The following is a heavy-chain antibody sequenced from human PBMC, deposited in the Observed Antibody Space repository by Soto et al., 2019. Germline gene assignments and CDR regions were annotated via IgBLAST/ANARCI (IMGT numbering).Heavy chain of an antibody. Sequence: GGSLRLSCAASGFTFSSYSMNWVRQAPGKGLEWVSSISSSSSYIYYAHAVKGRFTISRDNAKNSLYLQMNSLRAEDTAVYYCARSETGDRGDAFDIWGQGTMVTVSS. D-gene: IGHD7-27*01. V-gene: IGHV3-21*01. CDR2: ISSSSSYI. CDR1: GFTFSSYS. J-gene: IGHJ3*02. CDR3: ARSETGDRGDAFDI.